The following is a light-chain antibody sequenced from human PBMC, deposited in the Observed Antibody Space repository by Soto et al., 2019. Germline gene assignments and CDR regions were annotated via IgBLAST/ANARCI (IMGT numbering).Light chain of an antibody. CDR1: SSDVGSYNR. J-gene: IGLJ1*01. Sequence: QSALTQPPSVSGSPGQSVAISCTGTSSDVGSYNRVSWYQQPPGAAPKLMIYEVSNRPSGVPDRFSGSKSGNTASLTISGLQADNEADYYCNSYTGSSTYVFGPGTKLTLL. CDR2: EVS. CDR3: NSYTGSSTYV. V-gene: IGLV2-18*02.